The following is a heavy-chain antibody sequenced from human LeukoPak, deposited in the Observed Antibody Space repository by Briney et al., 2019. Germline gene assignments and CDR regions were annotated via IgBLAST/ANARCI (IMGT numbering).Heavy chain of an antibody. Sequence: SETLSLTCTVSGGSISSSSYYWGWIRQPPGKGLEWVGSIYYSGSTYYNPSLKSRVTISVDTSKNQFSLKLSSVTAADTAVYYCSRTRYDYWSDPYYYYGMDVWGQGTTVTVSS. CDR3: SRTRYDYWSDPYYYYGMDV. J-gene: IGHJ6*02. CDR2: IYYSGST. D-gene: IGHD3/OR15-3a*01. V-gene: IGHV4-39*01. CDR1: GGSISSSSYY.